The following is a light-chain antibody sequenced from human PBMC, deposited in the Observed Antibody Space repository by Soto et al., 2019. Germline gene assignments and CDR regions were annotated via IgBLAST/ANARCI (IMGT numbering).Light chain of an antibody. CDR1: QSVRSN. J-gene: IGKJ1*01. Sequence: EIVMTQSPATLSVSPGASDTLSCRARQSVRSNLAWYQQKPGQAPRLLIYGASTRATGLPDRFSGSGSGTDFTLTISSLQSEDFAVYYCQQYGSSPWTFGQGTKVDI. CDR2: GAS. CDR3: QQYGSSPWT. V-gene: IGKV3-15*01.